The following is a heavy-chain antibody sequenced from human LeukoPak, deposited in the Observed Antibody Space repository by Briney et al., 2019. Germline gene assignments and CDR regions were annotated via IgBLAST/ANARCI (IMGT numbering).Heavy chain of an antibody. CDR1: GYTFTSYD. CDR2: MNPNSGNT. D-gene: IGHD6-13*01. J-gene: IGHJ6*02. CDR3: ARLPEYSSSWYRYYYYGMDV. Sequence: ASVKVSCKASGYTFTSYDINWVRQATGQGLEWMGWMNPNSGNTGYAQKFQGRVTMTRNTSISTAYMELSSLRSEDTAVYYCARLPEYSSSWYRYYYYGMDVWGQGTTVTVPS. V-gene: IGHV1-8*01.